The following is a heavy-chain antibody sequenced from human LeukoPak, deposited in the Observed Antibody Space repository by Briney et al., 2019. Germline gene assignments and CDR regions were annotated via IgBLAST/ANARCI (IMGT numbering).Heavy chain of an antibody. Sequence: SETLSLTCTVSGGSISSSSYYWAWIRQPPGKGLEWIGSINYSGNTYYNPSLKSRVTISVDSSKNQFSLRLSSVTAADTAVYYCARESLTWLQSRTSWFDPWGQGTLVTVSS. D-gene: IGHD5-24*01. CDR2: INYSGNT. CDR3: ARESLTWLQSRTSWFDP. V-gene: IGHV4-39*07. J-gene: IGHJ5*02. CDR1: GGSISSSSYY.